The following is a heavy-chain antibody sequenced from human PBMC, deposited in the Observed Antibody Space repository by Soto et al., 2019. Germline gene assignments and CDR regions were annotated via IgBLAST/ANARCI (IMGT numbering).Heavy chain of an antibody. Sequence: PGGSLRLSCAASGFTFTSYGIHWVRQAPGKGLEWVASISSASSETWYADSVKGRFIISRDNAQNSLFLQMNTLRPEDSAIYYCARVAYWGPGTQVTVSS. CDR1: GFTFTSYG. V-gene: IGHV3-21*01. CDR2: ISSASSET. J-gene: IGHJ4*02. CDR3: ARVAY.